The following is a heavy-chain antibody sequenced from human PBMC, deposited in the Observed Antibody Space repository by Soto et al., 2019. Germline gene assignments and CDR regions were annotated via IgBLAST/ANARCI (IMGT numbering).Heavy chain of an antibody. V-gene: IGHV4-59*01. CDR2: IYYSGST. J-gene: IGHJ6*02. D-gene: IGHD6-13*01. Sequence: SETLSLTCTVSGGSISSYYWSWMRQPPGKGLEWIGYIYYSGSTNYNPSLKSRVTISVDTSKNQFSLKLSSVTAADTAVYYCARDLHSSSPVYGMDVWGQGTMVTVSS. CDR3: ARDLHSSSPVYGMDV. CDR1: GGSISSYY.